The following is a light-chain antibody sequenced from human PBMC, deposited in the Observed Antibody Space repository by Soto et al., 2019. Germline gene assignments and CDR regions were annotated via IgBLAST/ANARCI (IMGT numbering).Light chain of an antibody. Sequence: DMMLTQSPGTLSVSPGERATLSCRASQSVTTQLAWYQQKPGQAPRLIIHGASSRATGVPDRITGSGSGTDFTLSISRLEPEDFAVYYCQQYGGSTRTFGQGTKVDIK. CDR3: QQYGGSTRT. CDR2: GAS. V-gene: IGKV3-20*01. J-gene: IGKJ1*01. CDR1: QSVTTQ.